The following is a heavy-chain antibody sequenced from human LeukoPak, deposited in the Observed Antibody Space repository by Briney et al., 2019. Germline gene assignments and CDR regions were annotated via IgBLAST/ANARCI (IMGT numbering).Heavy chain of an antibody. J-gene: IGHJ4*02. D-gene: IGHD3-9*01. CDR1: GYMFNIYG. CDR3: VKDQYLNVMTGFDD. V-gene: IGHV1-18*01. Sequence: ASVKVSCKASGYMFNIYGISWVRQAPGQGLEWMAWTSVNNGDTKYGQKFQGRVTVTTDTSTSTVYLELRRLRPDDTAVYYCVKDQYLNVMTGFDDWGQGTLVTVSS. CDR2: TSVNNGDT.